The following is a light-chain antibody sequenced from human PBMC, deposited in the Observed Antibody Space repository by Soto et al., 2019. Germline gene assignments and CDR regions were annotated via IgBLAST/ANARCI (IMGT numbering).Light chain of an antibody. V-gene: IGKV1-9*01. J-gene: IGKJ3*01. CDR3: QQLNSYPRT. CDR1: QGIRSY. Sequence: DIQLTQSPSFLSASVGDRVTITCRASQGIRSYLAWYQQKPGKAPNFLIYAASTLQSEVPSRFSGSGSGTEFTLTISSLQPEDFATYYCQQLNSYPRTFGPGTKVDIK. CDR2: AAS.